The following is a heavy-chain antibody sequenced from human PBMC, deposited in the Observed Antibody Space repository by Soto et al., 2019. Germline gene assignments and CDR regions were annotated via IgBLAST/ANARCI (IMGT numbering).Heavy chain of an antibody. Sequence: GGSLRLSCAASGFTFDDYTMHWVRQAPGKGLEWVSLISWDGGSTYYADSVKGRFTISRDNSKNSLYLQMNSLRTEDTALYYCAKDITGTTHYYYGMDVWGQGXTVTVSS. V-gene: IGHV3-43*01. D-gene: IGHD1-7*01. CDR2: ISWDGGST. CDR1: GFTFDDYT. J-gene: IGHJ6*02. CDR3: AKDITGTTHYYYGMDV.